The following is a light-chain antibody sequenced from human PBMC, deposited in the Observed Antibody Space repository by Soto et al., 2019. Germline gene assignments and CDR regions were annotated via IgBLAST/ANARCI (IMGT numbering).Light chain of an antibody. V-gene: IGKV2-28*01. CDR1: ASLLHSNGYNC. CDR2: FRS. Sequence: DIVMTQSPLSLPVTPGEPASISCRSSASLLHSNGYNCLDWYVQKPGQSPQLLIYFRSYRASGVPDRFSGSGSGTDFTLKISRVEAEDVGVYYCMQALQTPLSFGGGTKVEIK. J-gene: IGKJ4*01. CDR3: MQALQTPLS.